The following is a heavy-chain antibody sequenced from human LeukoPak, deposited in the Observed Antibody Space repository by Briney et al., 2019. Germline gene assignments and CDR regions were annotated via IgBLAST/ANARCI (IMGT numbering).Heavy chain of an antibody. Sequence: ASVKVSCKVSGYTLTELSMHWVRQAPGKGLEWMGGFDPEDGETIYAQKFQGRVTMTEDTSTDTAYMELSSLRSEDTAVYCCATGLGYCSSTSCSYYFDYWGQGTLVTVSS. CDR2: FDPEDGET. V-gene: IGHV1-24*01. CDR1: GYTLTELS. J-gene: IGHJ4*02. CDR3: ATGLGYCSSTSCSYYFDY. D-gene: IGHD2-2*01.